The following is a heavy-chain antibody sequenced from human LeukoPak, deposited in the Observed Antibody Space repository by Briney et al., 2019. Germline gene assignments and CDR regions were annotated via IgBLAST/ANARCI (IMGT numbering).Heavy chain of an antibody. V-gene: IGHV3-23*01. Sequence: GGSLRLSCAASGFTFSSYAMSWVRQAPGKGLEWVSAISGSGGSTYYADSVEGRFTISRDNSKNTLYLQMNSLRAEDTAVYYCANDPSNYYDSSGSAAEDAFDIWGQGTMVTVSS. D-gene: IGHD3-22*01. CDR2: ISGSGGST. CDR1: GFTFSSYA. CDR3: ANDPSNYYDSSGSAAEDAFDI. J-gene: IGHJ3*02.